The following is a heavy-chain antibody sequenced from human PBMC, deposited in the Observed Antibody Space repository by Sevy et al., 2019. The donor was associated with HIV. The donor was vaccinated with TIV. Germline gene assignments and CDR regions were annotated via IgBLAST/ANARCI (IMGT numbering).Heavy chain of an antibody. CDR2: ISYDGSNK. J-gene: IGHJ6*02. V-gene: IGHV3-30*18. Sequence: GGSLRLSCAASGFTFSSYGMHWVRQAPGKGLEWVAVISYDGSNKYYADSVKGRFTISRDNSKNTPYLQMNSLRAEDTAVYYCAKGTDTAMVTRYYYYYGMDVWGQGTTVTVSS. CDR1: GFTFSSYG. CDR3: AKGTDTAMVTRYYYYYGMDV. D-gene: IGHD5-18*01.